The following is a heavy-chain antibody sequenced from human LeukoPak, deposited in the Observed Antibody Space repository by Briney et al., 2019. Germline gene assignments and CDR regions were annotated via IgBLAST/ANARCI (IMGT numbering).Heavy chain of an antibody. J-gene: IGHJ5*02. CDR1: GYSFTSYW. D-gene: IGHD4-23*01. CDR2: IYPGDSDT. V-gene: IGHV5-51*01. Sequence: PGESLKISCKGSGYSFTSYWIGWVRQMPGKGLEWMGIIYPGDSDTRYSPSFQGQVTILADKSISTAYLQWSSLKASDTAMYYCARQGSPTTVVTEYNWFDPWGQGTLVTVSS. CDR3: ARQGSPTTVVTEYNWFDP.